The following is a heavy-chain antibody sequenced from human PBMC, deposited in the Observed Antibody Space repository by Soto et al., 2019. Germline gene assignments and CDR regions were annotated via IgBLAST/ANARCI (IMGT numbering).Heavy chain of an antibody. Sequence: WETLSLTCTVSGGSVSSASYYWSWIRQPPGKGLEWIGYVYYTGSTNYNPSLKSRVTISVDTSKNQFSLKLTSVTAADTAMYYCARAWGHLYFDYWGQGTLVTVSS. J-gene: IGHJ4*02. CDR3: ARAWGHLYFDY. CDR2: VYYTGST. V-gene: IGHV4-61*01. CDR1: GGSVSSASYY. D-gene: IGHD3-16*01.